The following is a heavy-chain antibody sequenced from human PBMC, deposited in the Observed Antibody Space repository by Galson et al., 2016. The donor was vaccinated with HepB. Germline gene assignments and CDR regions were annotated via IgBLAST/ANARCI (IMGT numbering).Heavy chain of an antibody. CDR2: ISGSDGST. Sequence: SLRLSCAASGFTFSSYAMTWVRQAPGKGLEWVSAISGSDGSTYYADSVKGRFTISRDNSKNTLYLQMNSLRAEDTAVYYCAKGQQLAYFDYWGQGTLVTVSS. CDR3: AKGQQLAYFDY. J-gene: IGHJ4*02. D-gene: IGHD6-13*01. V-gene: IGHV3-23*01. CDR1: GFTFSSYA.